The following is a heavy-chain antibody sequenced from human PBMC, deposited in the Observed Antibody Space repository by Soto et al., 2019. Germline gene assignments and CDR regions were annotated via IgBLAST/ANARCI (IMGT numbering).Heavy chain of an antibody. D-gene: IGHD2-21*02. CDR3: ARDRLGLCAGDCTLNAIYL. Sequence: QALLEQSGAEMKKPGASLTVSCKASAGTFNSYAISWVRQAPGQGLEWMGGIIPIFGITNYAQKFQDRLTLTAANVTDSASMELISLPSDDTAVYYCARDRLGLCAGDCTLNAIYLWGRGTAVTVSS. J-gene: IGHJ3*01. CDR1: AGTFNSYA. CDR2: IIPIFGIT. V-gene: IGHV1-69*17.